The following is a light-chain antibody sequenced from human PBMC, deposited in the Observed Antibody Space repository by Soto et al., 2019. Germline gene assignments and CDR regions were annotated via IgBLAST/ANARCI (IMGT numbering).Light chain of an antibody. J-gene: IGLJ2*01. CDR2: QDS. V-gene: IGLV3-1*01. CDR1: KLGDKY. Sequence: SYELTQPPSVSVSPGQTASITCSGDKLGDKYDRWYQQKPGQSPVLVIYQDSKRPSGIPERFSGSKSGNTATLTISGTQAMDEADYYCQAWDSSTPVVFGGGTKLTVL. CDR3: QAWDSSTPVV.